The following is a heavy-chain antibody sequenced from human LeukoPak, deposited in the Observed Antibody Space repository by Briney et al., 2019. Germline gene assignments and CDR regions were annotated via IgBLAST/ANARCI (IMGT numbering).Heavy chain of an antibody. D-gene: IGHD3-16*01. V-gene: IGHV4-59*01. Sequence: SETLSLTCTVSGDSISGSYWTWVRQPPGQGLEWIGQILYSGRADYNPSLKRRITISVDTSKNQMSLTLTSVTAADTAIYYCVKFGVDYDMGVWGQGTTVTVSS. J-gene: IGHJ6*02. CDR3: VKFGVDYDMGV. CDR1: GDSISGSY. CDR2: ILYSGRA.